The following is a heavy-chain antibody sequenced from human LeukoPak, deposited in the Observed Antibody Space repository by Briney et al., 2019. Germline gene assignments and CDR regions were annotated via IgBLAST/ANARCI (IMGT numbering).Heavy chain of an antibody. J-gene: IGHJ4*02. CDR1: GFTFSSYA. D-gene: IGHD4-17*01. CDR3: AKDRAPYGDYEDY. Sequence: QAGRSLRLSCAASGFTFSSYAMSWVRQAPGKGLEWVSAISGSGGSTYYADSVKGRFTISRDNSKNTLYLQMNSLRAEDTAVYYCAKDRAPYGDYEDYWGQGTLVTVSS. CDR2: ISGSGGST. V-gene: IGHV3-23*01.